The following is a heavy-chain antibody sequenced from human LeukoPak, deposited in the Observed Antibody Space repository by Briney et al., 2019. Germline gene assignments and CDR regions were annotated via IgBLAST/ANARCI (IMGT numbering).Heavy chain of an antibody. CDR1: GYTFTSYD. J-gene: IGHJ4*02. Sequence: ASVKVSCKASGYTFTSYDINWVREATGQGLEWMGWMNTNSGNTGYAQKFQGRVTITRNTSISTAYMELSSLRSEDTAVYYCARVEGANDYRGQGTLVTVSS. D-gene: IGHD1-26*01. V-gene: IGHV1-8*03. CDR2: MNTNSGNT. CDR3: ARVEGANDY.